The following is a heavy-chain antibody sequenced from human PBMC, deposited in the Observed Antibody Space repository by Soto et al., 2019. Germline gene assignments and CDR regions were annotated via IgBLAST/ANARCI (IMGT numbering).Heavy chain of an antibody. J-gene: IGHJ4*02. CDR3: ARDIAPNVQDLLDY. D-gene: IGHD2-8*01. V-gene: IGHV3-33*01. CDR2: IWSDGSIQ. Sequence: QVQLVESGGGVVQPGRSLRLSCAASGFTFSRSGMHLVRQAPGKGLAWVAVIWSDGSIQYYGYSVEGLFIISRDDSKNTRYLQINCLRAQDPAIYYCARDIAPNVQDLLDYWGQGTLVTVSS. CDR1: GFTFSRSG.